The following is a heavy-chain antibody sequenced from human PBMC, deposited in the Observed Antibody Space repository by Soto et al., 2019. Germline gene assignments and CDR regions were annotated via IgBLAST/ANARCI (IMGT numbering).Heavy chain of an antibody. CDR3: AKSRSKGIDY. V-gene: IGHV3-30*18. CDR1: GFTFSSYG. D-gene: IGHD2-2*01. CDR2: ISYDGSNK. J-gene: IGHJ4*02. Sequence: QVQLVESGGGVVQPGRSLRLSCAASGFTFSSYGMHWVRQAPGKGLEWVAVISYDGSNKHYADSVKGRFTISRDNSNVSRYLQMNSWRAGETSVYYCAKSRSKGIDYWGQGTPFTVSS.